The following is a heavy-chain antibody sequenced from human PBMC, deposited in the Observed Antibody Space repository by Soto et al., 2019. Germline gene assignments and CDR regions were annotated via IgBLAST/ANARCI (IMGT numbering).Heavy chain of an antibody. CDR3: ARIIYYYGSGRPPFGWYYGMDV. J-gene: IGHJ6*02. D-gene: IGHD3-10*01. Sequence: QVQLQESGPGLVKPSQTLSLTCTVSGGSISSGGYYWSWIRQHPGKGLEWIGYIYYSGSTYYNPSLKSRVTISVDTSKNQFSLKLSSVTAADPAVYYCARIIYYYGSGRPPFGWYYGMDVWGQGTTVTVSS. V-gene: IGHV4-31*03. CDR2: IYYSGST. CDR1: GGSISSGGYY.